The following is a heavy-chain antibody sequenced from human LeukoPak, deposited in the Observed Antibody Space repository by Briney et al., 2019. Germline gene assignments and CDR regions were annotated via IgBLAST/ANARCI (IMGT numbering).Heavy chain of an antibody. CDR1: GFTFSSYA. CDR2: FSGSGGTT. CDR3: AKDRPAYYYGSGSYYIADFFDH. V-gene: IGHV3-23*01. J-gene: IGHJ4*02. D-gene: IGHD3-10*01. Sequence: TGGSLRLSCAASGFTFSSYAMSWVRQAPGKGLEWVSTFSGSGGTTYYADSVKGRFTISRDNSKNTLYLQMNSLTTDDTAVYYCAKDRPAYYYGSGSYYIADFFDHWGQGTLVTVSS.